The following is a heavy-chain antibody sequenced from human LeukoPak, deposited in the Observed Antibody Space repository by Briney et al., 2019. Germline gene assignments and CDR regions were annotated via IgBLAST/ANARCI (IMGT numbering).Heavy chain of an antibody. D-gene: IGHD6-19*01. V-gene: IGHV3-23*01. J-gene: IGHJ4*02. CDR2: ISGDGDST. CDR1: GFTFSTYA. Sequence: GGSLRLSCAASGFTFSTYAMHWVRQAPGKGLEWVSLISGDGDSTYYADSVKDRFTISRDNSKNTLYLQMNSLRAEDTAVYYCARESLQWLVLWYFDYWGQGTLVTVSS. CDR3: ARESLQWLVLWYFDY.